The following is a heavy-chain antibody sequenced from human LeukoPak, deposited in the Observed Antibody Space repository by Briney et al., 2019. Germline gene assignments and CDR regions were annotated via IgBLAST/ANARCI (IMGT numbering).Heavy chain of an antibody. J-gene: IGHJ6*02. CDR2: IIPIFGTA. Sequence: GASVKVSCKASGGTFSIYAISWVRQAPGQGLEWMGGIIPIFGTANYAQKFQGRVTITADESTSTAYMELSSLRSEDTAVYYCASEPRGNYYGMDVWGQGTTVTVSS. V-gene: IGHV1-69*13. CDR3: ASEPRGNYYGMDV. CDR1: GGTFSIYA.